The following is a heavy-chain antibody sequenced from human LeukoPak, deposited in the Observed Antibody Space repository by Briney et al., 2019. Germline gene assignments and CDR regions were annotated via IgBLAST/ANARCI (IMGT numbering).Heavy chain of an antibody. CDR2: INHSGST. Sequence: SETLSLTCAVYGGSFSGYYWSWIRQPPGKGLEWIGEINHSGSTTYNPSLKSRVTISVDTSKKQFSLKLTSVTAADTAVYYCARDQRSLFDVWGQGSPVTVSS. D-gene: IGHD1-26*01. CDR1: GGSFSGYY. J-gene: IGHJ4*02. CDR3: ARDQRSLFDV. V-gene: IGHV4-34*01.